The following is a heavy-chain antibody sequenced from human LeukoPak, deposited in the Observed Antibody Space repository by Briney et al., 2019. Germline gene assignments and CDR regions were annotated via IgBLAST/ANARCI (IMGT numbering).Heavy chain of an antibody. V-gene: IGHV3-74*01. CDR1: GFTFSSYW. Sequence: GGSLRLSCAAAGFTFSSYWMHWVRQAPGKGLVWVSRINSDGSSTSYADSVKGRFTISRDNDKNTLYLQMNSLRAEDTAVYYCARVDLAAAGTGFDYWGQGTLVTVSS. CDR3: ARVDLAAAGTGFDY. D-gene: IGHD6-13*01. CDR2: INSDGSST. J-gene: IGHJ4*02.